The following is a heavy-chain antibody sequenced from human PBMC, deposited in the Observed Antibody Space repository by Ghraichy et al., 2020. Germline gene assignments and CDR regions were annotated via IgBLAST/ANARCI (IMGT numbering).Heavy chain of an antibody. V-gene: IGHV4-34*01. CDR1: GGSFSGYY. CDR3: ATLPSWDSSGYYYGSYY. D-gene: IGHD3-22*01. J-gene: IGHJ4*02. Sequence: SETLSLTCAVYGGSFSGYYWSWIRQPPGKGLEWIGEINHSGSTNYNPSLKSRVTISVDTSKNQFSLKLSSVTAADTAVYYCATLPSWDSSGYYYGSYYWGQGTLVTVSS. CDR2: INHSGST.